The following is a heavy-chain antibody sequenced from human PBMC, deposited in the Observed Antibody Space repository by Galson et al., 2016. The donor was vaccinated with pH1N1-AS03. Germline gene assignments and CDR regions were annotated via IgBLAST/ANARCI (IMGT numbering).Heavy chain of an antibody. D-gene: IGHD6-19*01. V-gene: IGHV3-7*01. CDR2: IKKDGSES. J-gene: IGHJ4*02. CDR1: GFIFSGYW. Sequence: SLRLSCAASGFIFSGYWMSWVRQAPGKGLEWVANIKKDGSESLYVDSVKGRFIISRDNAKNSLYLQMNSLRAEDTGFYYCVAGAGWLFDYWGQGVLVTVSS. CDR3: VAGAGWLFDY.